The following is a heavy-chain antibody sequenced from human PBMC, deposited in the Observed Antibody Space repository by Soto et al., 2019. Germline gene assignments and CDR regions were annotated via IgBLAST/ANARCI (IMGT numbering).Heavy chain of an antibody. CDR3: ARDALYCSGGSCYSSDYYYYMDV. Sequence: GGSLRLSCAASGFTFSSYSMNWVRQAPGKGLEWVSYISSSSTIYYADSVKGRFTISRDNAKNSLYLQMNSLRAEDTAVYYCARDALYCSGGSCYSSDYYYYMDVWGKGTTVTVSS. CDR2: ISSSSTI. J-gene: IGHJ6*03. CDR1: GFTFSSYS. V-gene: IGHV3-48*01. D-gene: IGHD2-15*01.